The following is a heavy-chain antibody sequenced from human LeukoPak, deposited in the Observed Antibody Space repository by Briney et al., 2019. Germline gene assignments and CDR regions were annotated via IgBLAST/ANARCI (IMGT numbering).Heavy chain of an antibody. CDR1: GGTFSSYA. J-gene: IGHJ4*02. CDR3: ARERGSGSYYFDY. CDR2: IIPIFGTA. V-gene: IGHV1-69*05. D-gene: IGHD3-10*01. Sequence: SVKVSCKASGGTFSSYAISWVRQAPGQGLEWMGRIIPIFGTANYAQKFQGRVTITTDESTSTAYMVLSSLRSEDTAVYYCARERGSGSYYFDYWGQGTLVTVSS.